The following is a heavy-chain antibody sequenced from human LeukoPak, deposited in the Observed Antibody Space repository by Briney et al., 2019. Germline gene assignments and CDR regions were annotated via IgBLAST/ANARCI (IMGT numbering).Heavy chain of an antibody. V-gene: IGHV3-48*04. Sequence: GGSLRLSCAASGFTFSSYSMNWVRQAPGKGLEWVSYISSSGSTIYYADSVKGRFTISRDNAKNSLYLQMNSLRAEDTAVYYCAGTGYSSSWFLGYYYYYYMDVWGKGTTVTVSS. CDR1: GFTFSSYS. J-gene: IGHJ6*03. CDR2: ISSSGSTI. CDR3: AGTGYSSSWFLGYYYYYYMDV. D-gene: IGHD6-13*01.